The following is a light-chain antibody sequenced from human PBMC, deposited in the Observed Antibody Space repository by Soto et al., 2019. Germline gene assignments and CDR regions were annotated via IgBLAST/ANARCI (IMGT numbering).Light chain of an antibody. V-gene: IGKV1-39*01. J-gene: IGKJ1*01. Sequence: DIQMTQSPSSLSAPVGDRVTITCRASQNIYNYLNWYQQKPGKAPKLLIYAASSLQSGVPSRFSGSGSGTDFTLTISSLHPEDFATYYCQQSYSTPWTFGQGTKVEIK. CDR3: QQSYSTPWT. CDR1: QNIYNY. CDR2: AAS.